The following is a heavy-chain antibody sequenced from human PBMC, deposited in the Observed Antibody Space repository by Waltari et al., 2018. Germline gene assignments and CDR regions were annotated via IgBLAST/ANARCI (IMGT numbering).Heavy chain of an antibody. Sequence: QMQLVQSGPEVKKPGTSVKVSCKASGFTFTSSAVQWVRQARGQRLEWIGWIVVGSGNTNYAQKFLERVTITRDMSTSTAYMELSSLRSEDTAVYYCAADPKRKWLRWAYYMDVWGKGTTVTVSS. CDR2: IVVGSGNT. CDR3: AADPKRKWLRWAYYMDV. D-gene: IGHD5-12*01. CDR1: GFTFTSSA. V-gene: IGHV1-58*01. J-gene: IGHJ6*03.